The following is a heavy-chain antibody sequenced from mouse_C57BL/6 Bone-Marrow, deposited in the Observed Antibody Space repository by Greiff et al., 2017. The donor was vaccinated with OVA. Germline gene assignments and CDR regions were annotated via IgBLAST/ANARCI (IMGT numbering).Heavy chain of an antibody. CDR2: ISYDGST. Sequence: EVQVVESGPGLVKPSQSLSLTCSVTGYSITSGYYWNWIRQFPGNKLEWMGYISYDGSTNYNPSLKNRISITRDTSKNQFFLKLNSVTTEDAATYYCARELWYFDVWGTGTTVTVSS. J-gene: IGHJ1*03. CDR3: ARELWYFDV. CDR1: GYSITSGYY. V-gene: IGHV3-6*01.